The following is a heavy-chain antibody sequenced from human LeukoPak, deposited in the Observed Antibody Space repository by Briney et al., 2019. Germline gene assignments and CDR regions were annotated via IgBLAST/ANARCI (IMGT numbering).Heavy chain of an antibody. Sequence: GGSLRLSCAASGFTFDDYAMHWVRQAPGKGLEWVSGISRNSGSIGYADSVKGRFTISRDNAKNSLYLQMNSLRAEDTAVYYCARLFMRRDGYNAKRNYFDYWGQGTLVTVSS. V-gene: IGHV3-9*01. D-gene: IGHD5-24*01. CDR2: ISRNSGSI. CDR1: GFTFDDYA. CDR3: ARLFMRRDGYNAKRNYFDY. J-gene: IGHJ4*02.